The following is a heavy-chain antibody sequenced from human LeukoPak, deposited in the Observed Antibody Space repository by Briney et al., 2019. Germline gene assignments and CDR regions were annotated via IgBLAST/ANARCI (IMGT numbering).Heavy chain of an antibody. CDR2: FHHSAST. CDR1: GYSISSGFY. D-gene: IGHD3-10*01. CDR3: ARGFPRKFLGRSGRRSNWFDP. J-gene: IGHJ5*02. Sequence: PSETLSLTCSVSGYSISSGFYWDWIRQPPGKGLDRIGSFHHSASTPHNPSLDSPVSISVDTSKNQLSLKLSYVNAAATAVYYCARGFPRKFLGRSGRRSNWFDPWGQGILVNVSS. V-gene: IGHV4-38-2*02.